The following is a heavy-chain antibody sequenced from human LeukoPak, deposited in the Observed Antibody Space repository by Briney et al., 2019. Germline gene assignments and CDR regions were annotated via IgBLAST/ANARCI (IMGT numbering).Heavy chain of an antibody. D-gene: IGHD3-10*01. CDR3: ARAKWFGELFPPEYFQH. Sequence: ASVKVSCTASGYTFTSYGISWVRQAPGQGLEWMGWISAYNGNTNYAQKLQGRVTMTTDTSTSTAYMELRSLRSDDTAVYYCARAKWFGELFPPEYFQHWGQGTLVTVSS. V-gene: IGHV1-18*01. CDR2: ISAYNGNT. CDR1: GYTFTSYG. J-gene: IGHJ1*01.